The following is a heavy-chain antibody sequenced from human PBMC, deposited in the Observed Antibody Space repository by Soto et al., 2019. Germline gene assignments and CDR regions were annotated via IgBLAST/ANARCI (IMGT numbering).Heavy chain of an antibody. J-gene: IGHJ6*02. CDR2: IIPIFGTA. Sequence: QVQLVQSGAAVKKPGSSVKVSCKASGGTFSSYAISWVRQAPGQGLEWMGGIIPIFGTANYAQKFQGRVTSTADESTSTAYIELSSLRSEDTAVYYCARGSGYDRAYYYYYGMDVWGQGTTVTVSS. CDR1: GGTFSSYA. V-gene: IGHV1-69*01. D-gene: IGHD5-12*01. CDR3: ARGSGYDRAYYYYYGMDV.